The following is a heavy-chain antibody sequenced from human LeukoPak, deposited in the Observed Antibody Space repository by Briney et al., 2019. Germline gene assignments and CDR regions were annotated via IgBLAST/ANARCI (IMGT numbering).Heavy chain of an antibody. Sequence: ASVTVSCKASGGTFSSYAISWVRQAPGQGLEWMGGIIPIFGTANYAQKFQGRVTITADESTSTAYMELSSLRSEDTAVYYCARALIGYSYGPYYMDVWGKGTTVTISS. CDR3: ARALIGYSYGPYYMDV. CDR1: GGTFSSYA. D-gene: IGHD5-18*01. CDR2: IIPIFGTA. J-gene: IGHJ6*03. V-gene: IGHV1-69*13.